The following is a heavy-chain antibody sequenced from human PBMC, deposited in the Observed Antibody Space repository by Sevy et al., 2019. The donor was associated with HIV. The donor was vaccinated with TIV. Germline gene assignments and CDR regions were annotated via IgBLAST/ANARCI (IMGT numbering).Heavy chain of an antibody. CDR3: ARDQDSGSYKPAYYYYYGMDV. CDR2: ISAYNGNT. CDR1: GYTFTSYG. D-gene: IGHD1-26*01. V-gene: IGHV1-18*01. J-gene: IGHJ6*02. Sequence: ASVKVSCKASGYTFTSYGISWVRQAPGQGLEWMGWISAYNGNTNYAQKLQGRVTMTTDTSTSTAYMELRSLGSDDTAVYYCARDQDSGSYKPAYYYYYGMDVWGQGTTVTVSS.